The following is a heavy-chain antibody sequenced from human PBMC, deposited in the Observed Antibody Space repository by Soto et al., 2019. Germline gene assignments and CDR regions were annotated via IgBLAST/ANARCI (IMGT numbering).Heavy chain of an antibody. V-gene: IGHV3-23*01. Sequence: EVQLLESGGGLVQPGGSLRLSCAASGLTVSGSAMTWVRQAPGEGLQWVSSITPSGSTYYRDSVKGRYTISRDSSENTLYLQMNSLRDDDTALYYWAKGRISTSGVESWGQGTLVTVAS. D-gene: IGHD2-8*02. CDR1: GLTVSGSA. CDR3: AKGRISTSGVES. J-gene: IGHJ5*02. CDR2: ITPSGST.